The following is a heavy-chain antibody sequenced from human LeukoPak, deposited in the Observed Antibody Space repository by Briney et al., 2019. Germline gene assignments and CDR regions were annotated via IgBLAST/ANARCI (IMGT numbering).Heavy chain of an antibody. D-gene: IGHD5-18*01. CDR1: GYTFTSYY. CDR2: IIPIFGTA. V-gene: IGHV1-69*13. CDR3: ARSRAGYSYGPPDY. Sequence: ASVKVSCKASGYTFTSYYMHWVRQAPGQGLEWMGGIIPIFGTANYAQKFQGRVTITADESTSTAYMELSSLRSEDTAVYYCARSRAGYSYGPPDYWAREPWSPSPQ. J-gene: IGHJ4*02.